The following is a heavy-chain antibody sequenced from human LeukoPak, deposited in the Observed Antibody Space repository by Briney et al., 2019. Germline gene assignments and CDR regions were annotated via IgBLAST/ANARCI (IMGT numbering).Heavy chain of an antibody. Sequence: ASVKLSCKVSGYTLTELSMHWVRQAPGKALEWMGGFDPEDGETIYAQKFEGRVNMTEDTSTDTAYMELSSLRSEDTAVYYCARRGIREVTTTSYYFDYWGQGTLVTVSS. D-gene: IGHD4-17*01. CDR2: FDPEDGET. CDR1: GYTLTELS. CDR3: ARRGIREVTTTSYYFDY. J-gene: IGHJ4*02. V-gene: IGHV1-24*01.